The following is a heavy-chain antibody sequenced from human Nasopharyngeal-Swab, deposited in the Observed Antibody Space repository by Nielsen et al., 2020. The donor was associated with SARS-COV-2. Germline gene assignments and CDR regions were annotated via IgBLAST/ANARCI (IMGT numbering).Heavy chain of an antibody. D-gene: IGHD4-17*01. CDR3: ARADVDVYGDYSMGLDY. CDR1: GFTFSSYW. V-gene: IGHV3-74*01. Sequence: GESLKISCAASGFTFSSYWMHWVRQAPGKGLVWVSRINSDGSSTSYADSVKGRFTISRDNAKNSLYLQMNSLRAEDTAVYYCARADVDVYGDYSMGLDYWGQGTLVTVSS. CDR2: INSDGSST. J-gene: IGHJ4*02.